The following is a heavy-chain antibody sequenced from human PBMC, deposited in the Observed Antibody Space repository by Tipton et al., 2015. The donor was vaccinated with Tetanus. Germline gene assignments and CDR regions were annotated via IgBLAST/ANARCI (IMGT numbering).Heavy chain of an antibody. CDR3: TTAGVWGYYSGLDV. V-gene: IGHV3-15*07. CDR1: GFTFSSAW. CDR2: INSKTDGGTT. D-gene: IGHD3-10*01. Sequence: SLRLSCAASGFTFSSAWMNWVRQAPGKGLEWVGRINSKTDGGTTDYAAPVKGRFSISRDDSKNTLSLQMNSLKTEDTAVYYCTTAGVWGYYSGLDVWGQGTTVTVSS. J-gene: IGHJ6*02.